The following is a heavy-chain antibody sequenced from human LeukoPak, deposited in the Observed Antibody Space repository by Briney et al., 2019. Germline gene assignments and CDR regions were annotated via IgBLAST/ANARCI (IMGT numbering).Heavy chain of an antibody. CDR3: ARESIAVAGAPFDY. V-gene: IGHV3-48*03. CDR1: GFTFSSYE. CDR2: ISSGSTI. D-gene: IGHD6-19*01. J-gene: IGHJ4*02. Sequence: GGSLRLSCAASGFTFSSYEMNWVRQAPGKGLEWVSYISSGSTIYDADSVKGRFTIFRDNAKNSLYLQMNSLRAEDTAVYYCARESIAVAGAPFDYWGQGTLVTVSS.